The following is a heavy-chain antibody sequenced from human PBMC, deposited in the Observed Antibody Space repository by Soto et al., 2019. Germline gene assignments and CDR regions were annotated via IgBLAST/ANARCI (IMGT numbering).Heavy chain of an antibody. V-gene: IGHV3-23*01. CDR3: AKRPLTWYLGLDY. CDR1: GFTFSNYA. CDR2: INGDGGGNGGST. Sequence: EVQLLESGGGLVQPGGSLRLSCAASGFTFSNYAMTCVRQAPGKGLEWVSAINGDGGGNGGSTYYADSVKGRFTISRDNSRNPLYLHMNNLRVEDTAVYYWAKRPLTWYLGLDYWGQGALVTVSS. J-gene: IGHJ4*02. D-gene: IGHD3-9*01.